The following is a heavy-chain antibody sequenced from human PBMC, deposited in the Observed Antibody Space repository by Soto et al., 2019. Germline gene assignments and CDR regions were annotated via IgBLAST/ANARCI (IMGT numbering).Heavy chain of an antibody. CDR2: INHSRTT. V-gene: IGHV4-34*01. J-gene: IGHJ3*02. CDR3: ARVGYSSSSYRRSAFEI. CDR1: GGSFSGYE. D-gene: IGHD6-13*01. Sequence: PSETLSLTCAAHGGSFSGYEWSWLRHPPRKGLDWIGEINHSRTTNYNPSLKSRVTITVDKSKNQLSLKLTSVTAADTAVYYCARVGYSSSSYRRSAFEIWGQGTMVTVSS.